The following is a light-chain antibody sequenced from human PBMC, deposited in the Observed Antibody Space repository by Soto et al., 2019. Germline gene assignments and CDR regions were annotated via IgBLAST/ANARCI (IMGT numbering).Light chain of an antibody. CDR2: LGS. V-gene: IGKV2-28*01. J-gene: IGKJ1*01. CDR1: QSLLHSNGYNY. Sequence: DIVMTQSPLSLPVTPGEPASISCRPSQSLLHSNGYNYLDWYLQKPGQSPQLLIYLGSNRASGVPDRFSGSGSGTDFTLKISRVEAEYVGVYYCVQALQTPRTFGQGTKVEIK. CDR3: VQALQTPRT.